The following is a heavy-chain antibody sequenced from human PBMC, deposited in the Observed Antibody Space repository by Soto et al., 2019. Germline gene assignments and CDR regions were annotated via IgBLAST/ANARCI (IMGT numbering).Heavy chain of an antibody. V-gene: IGHV5-51*01. Sequence: GESQKISCTGSGYNFIANWIAWVRQMPGKGLEWMGIINPGDSDTRYSPAFQGQVTTSADKSISTAYLQWSSLKASDTAMYYCARHRSWAYGMDVWGRGTTVTVSS. CDR1: GYNFIANW. D-gene: IGHD6-13*01. J-gene: IGHJ6*02. CDR3: ARHRSWAYGMDV. CDR2: INPGDSDT.